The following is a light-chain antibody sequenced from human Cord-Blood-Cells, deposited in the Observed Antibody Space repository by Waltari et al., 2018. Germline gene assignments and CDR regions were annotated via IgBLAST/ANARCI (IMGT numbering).Light chain of an antibody. J-gene: IGKJ1*01. CDR1: QSISSY. CDR2: AAS. CDR3: QQSYSTLWT. V-gene: IGKV1-39*01. Sequence: DIQMTQSPSSLSASVGDRVTIACRASQSISSYLNWYQQKPGKAPKLLIQAASSLQSGLPSRFRGNGSGTDFTLTISSLQPEDFATYYCQQSYSTLWTFGQGTKVEIK.